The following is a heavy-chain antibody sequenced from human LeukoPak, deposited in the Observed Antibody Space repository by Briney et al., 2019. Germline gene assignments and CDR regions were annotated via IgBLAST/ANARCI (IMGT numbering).Heavy chain of an antibody. V-gene: IGHV4-4*02. J-gene: IGHJ4*02. D-gene: IGHD5-24*01. Sequence: PSETLSLTCAVSGGSISSCNWWRRVRQPPRKLLQWIGEVDHSGSTKYNPSLKSRVTISIDTSKNYVCLKLTSVTAADTAVYYCAREERRDGYSLFDYWGRGTLVSVSS. CDR3: AREERRDGYSLFDY. CDR1: GGSISSCNW. CDR2: VDHSGST.